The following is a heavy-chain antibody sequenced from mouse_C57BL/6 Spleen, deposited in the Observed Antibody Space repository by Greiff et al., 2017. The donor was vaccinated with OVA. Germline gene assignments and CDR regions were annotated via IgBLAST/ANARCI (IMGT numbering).Heavy chain of an antibody. CDR2: ISYDGSN. CDR1: GYSITSGYY. Sequence: EVQRVESGPGLVKPSQSLSLTCSVTGYSITSGYYWNWIRQFPGNKLEWMGYISYDGSNNYNPSLKNRISITRDTSKNQFFLKLNSVTTEDTATYYCANKMDYWGQGTSVTVSS. CDR3: ANKMDY. V-gene: IGHV3-6*01. J-gene: IGHJ4*01.